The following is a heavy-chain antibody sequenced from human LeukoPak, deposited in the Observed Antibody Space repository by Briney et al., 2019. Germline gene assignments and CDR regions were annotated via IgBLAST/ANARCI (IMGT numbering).Heavy chain of an antibody. CDR1: GFTFSSYA. Sequence: GGSLRLSCAASGFTFSSYAMRWVRQAPGKGLEWVSAISGSGGSTYYADSVKGRFTISRDNSKNTLYLQMNSLSAEDKAVDYCAKRAWNWYFDLWGRGTLVTVSS. CDR3: AKRAWNWYFDL. D-gene: IGHD1-1*01. V-gene: IGHV3-23*01. J-gene: IGHJ2*01. CDR2: ISGSGGST.